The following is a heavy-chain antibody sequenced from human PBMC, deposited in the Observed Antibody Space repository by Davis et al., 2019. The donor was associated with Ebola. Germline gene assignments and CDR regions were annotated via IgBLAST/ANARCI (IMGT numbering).Heavy chain of an antibody. CDR1: GGSISSSSYY. CDR2: IYYSGST. V-gene: IGHV4-39*07. CDR3: ARALHRFTPHYYYYYGMDV. J-gene: IGHJ6*02. Sequence: MPSETLSLTCAVSGGSISSSSYYWGWIRQPPGKGLEWIGSIYYSGSTYYNPSLKSRVTISVDTSKNQFSLKLSSVTAADTAVYYCARALHRFTPHYYYYYGMDVWGQGTTVTVSS. D-gene: IGHD1-14*01.